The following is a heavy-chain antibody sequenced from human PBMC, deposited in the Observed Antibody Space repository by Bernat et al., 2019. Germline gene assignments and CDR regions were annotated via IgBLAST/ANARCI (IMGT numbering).Heavy chain of an antibody. D-gene: IGHD6-13*01. CDR1: GGSISSYY. V-gene: IGHV4-59*01. CDR2: IYYSGST. CDR3: ARESYSSSWYRY. J-gene: IGHJ4*02. Sequence: QLQLQESGPGLVKPSETLSLTCTVSGGSISSYYWSWIRQPPGKGLEWIGYIYYSGSTNYNPSLKSRVTISVDTSKNQFSLKLSSVTAADTAVYYCARESYSSSWYRYWGQGTLVTVSS.